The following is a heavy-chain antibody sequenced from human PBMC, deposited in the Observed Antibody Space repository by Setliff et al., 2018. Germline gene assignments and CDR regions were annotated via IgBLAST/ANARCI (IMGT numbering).Heavy chain of an antibody. CDR1: GGTFSSYA. V-gene: IGHV1-69*13. Sequence: SVKVSCKSSGGTFSSYAISWVRQAPGQGLEWMGGIIPIFGTANYAQKFQGRVTITADESTSTAYMELSSLRSEDTAVYYCASSRDYNFWSGYYSPLDYWGQGTLVTVS. CDR3: ASSRDYNFWSGYYSPLDY. CDR2: IIPIFGTA. J-gene: IGHJ4*02. D-gene: IGHD3-3*01.